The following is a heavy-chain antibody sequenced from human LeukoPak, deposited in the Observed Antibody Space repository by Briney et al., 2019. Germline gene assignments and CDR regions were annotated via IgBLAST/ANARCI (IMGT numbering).Heavy chain of an antibody. CDR3: AGHGEYSSSIIHFDY. D-gene: IGHD6-6*01. CDR1: GGSISSYY. V-gene: IGHV4-59*08. CDR2: IYYSGST. Sequence: SETLSLTCTVSGGSISSYYWSWIRQPPGKGLEWIGYIYYSGSTNYNPSLKSRVTISVDTSKNQFSLKLSSVTAADTAVYYCAGHGEYSSSIIHFDYWGQGTLVTVSS. J-gene: IGHJ4*02.